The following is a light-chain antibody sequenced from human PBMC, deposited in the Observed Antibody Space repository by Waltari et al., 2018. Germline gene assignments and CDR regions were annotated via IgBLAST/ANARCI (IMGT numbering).Light chain of an antibody. J-gene: IGLJ1*01. V-gene: IGLV3-10*01. CDR3: YSSDSTGLRV. CDR2: EDT. CDR1: ELPRQS. Sequence: SYELTQTPPVSVSPGQTARIPCPGHELPRQSADWFQQKSGQAPRRVIYEDTKRPSGIPERFSGSSSGTVATLTITGAQVDDEADYYCYSSDSTGLRVFGGGTTVVVL.